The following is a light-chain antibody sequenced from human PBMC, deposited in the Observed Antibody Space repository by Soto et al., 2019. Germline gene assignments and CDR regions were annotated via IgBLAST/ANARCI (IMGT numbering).Light chain of an antibody. V-gene: IGKV3D-11*03. J-gene: IGKJ5*01. CDR1: QGIGDT. CDR3: QQRNVWPPIT. CDR2: DST. Sequence: EIVMTQSPATLSVSPGEGATLSCVASQGIGDTLAWYQQKSGKPPRLVIYDSTLRANGVPDRFGGSRSGTEFTLTINSLEPEDFAVYYCQQRNVWPPITFGQGTRLEIK.